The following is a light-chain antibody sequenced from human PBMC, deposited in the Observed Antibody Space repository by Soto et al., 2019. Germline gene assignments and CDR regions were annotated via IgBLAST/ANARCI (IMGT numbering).Light chain of an antibody. Sequence: IQMTQSPSTLSASVGDTVTITCRASQSISSWLAWYQQKPGKAPKLLIYKASSLESGVPSRSSGSGSGTEFTLTISSLQPDDFATYYCQQYNSYSEAFGQGTKVDIK. CDR2: KAS. J-gene: IGKJ1*01. CDR3: QQYNSYSEA. V-gene: IGKV1-5*03. CDR1: QSISSW.